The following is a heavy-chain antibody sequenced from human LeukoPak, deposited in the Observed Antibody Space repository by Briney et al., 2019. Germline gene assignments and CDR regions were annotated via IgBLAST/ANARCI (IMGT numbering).Heavy chain of an antibody. CDR2: VYSSGGA. V-gene: IGHV4-4*08. Sequence: PSETLSLTCSISRGSISTYHWTWIRQPPGKGLEWIGYVYSSGGAYYNPSLKNRLTLAVDTSKNQFSLKLSSVTAADTAVYYCARAPYYYDSSGYYYNVWGKGTTVTVSS. CDR1: RGSISTYH. J-gene: IGHJ6*04. CDR3: ARAPYYYDSSGYYYNV. D-gene: IGHD3-22*01.